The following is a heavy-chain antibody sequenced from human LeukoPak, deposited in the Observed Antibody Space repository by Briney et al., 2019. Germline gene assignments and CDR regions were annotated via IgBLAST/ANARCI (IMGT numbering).Heavy chain of an antibody. V-gene: IGHV3-74*01. CDR3: ARGSSSSSWTFDY. Sequence: PGGSLRLSCAASGLTFSSYWMHWVRQAPGKGQVWVSRINSDGSSTSYADSVKGRFTISRDNAKNTLYLQMNSLRAEDTAVYYCARGSSSSSWTFDYWGQGTLVTVSP. CDR1: GLTFSSYW. D-gene: IGHD6-13*01. J-gene: IGHJ4*02. CDR2: INSDGSST.